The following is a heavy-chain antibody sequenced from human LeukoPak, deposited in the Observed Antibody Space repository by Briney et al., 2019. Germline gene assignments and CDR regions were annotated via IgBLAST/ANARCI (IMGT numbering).Heavy chain of an antibody. Sequence: KLSETLSLTCSVFGGSITTYSWSWIRQPAGGGLGWLGRFYSSGSTDYNPSLKSRVTMSVDTSKNQVSLKLSSVTAADTAIYYCARDFSSKNWFDTWGQGTLVTASS. CDR1: GGSITTYS. CDR3: ARDFSSKNWFDT. CDR2: FYSSGST. D-gene: IGHD2/OR15-2a*01. V-gene: IGHV4-4*07. J-gene: IGHJ5*02.